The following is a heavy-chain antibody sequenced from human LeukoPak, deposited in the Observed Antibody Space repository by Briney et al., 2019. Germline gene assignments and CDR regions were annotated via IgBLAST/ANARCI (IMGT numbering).Heavy chain of an antibody. D-gene: IGHD3-22*01. CDR3: ARDLGVINSRALDY. CDR1: GGTFSSYA. V-gene: IGHV1-69*13. Sequence: SVKVSCKASGGTFSSYAISWVRQAPGQGLEWMGGIIPIFGTANYAQKFQGRVTITADESTSTAYMELSSLRSEDTAVYYCARDLGVINSRALDYWGQGTLVTVSS. CDR2: IIPIFGTA. J-gene: IGHJ4*02.